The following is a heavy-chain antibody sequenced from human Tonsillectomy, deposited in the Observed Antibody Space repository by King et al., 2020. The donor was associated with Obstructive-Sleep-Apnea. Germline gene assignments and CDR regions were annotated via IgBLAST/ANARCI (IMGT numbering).Heavy chain of an antibody. CDR1: GFTFSNFW. CDR3: ASRPPAETYFGVFDF. Sequence: VQLVESGGGLVQPGGSLRLSCAASGFTFSNFWMTWVRQAPGKGPEGVSNIKQDGSETYYVDSVRGRFTISRDNAKNSLYLQMNNLRAEDTAVYYCASRPPAETYFGVFDFWGQGALVTVSS. D-gene: IGHD3-10*01. CDR2: IKQDGSET. J-gene: IGHJ4*02. V-gene: IGHV3-7*03.